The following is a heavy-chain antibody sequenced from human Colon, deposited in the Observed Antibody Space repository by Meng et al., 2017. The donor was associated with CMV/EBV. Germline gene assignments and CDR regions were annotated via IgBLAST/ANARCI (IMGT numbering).Heavy chain of an antibody. D-gene: IGHD4-17*01. CDR3: AQPGGYGDYGMDV. CDR1: GFTFSTSA. V-gene: IGHV3-30-3*01. Sequence: GESLKISCAASGFTFSTSAMHWGRQAPGKGLEWVALMSFDGLHIFYADSVKGRFTISRDNSQNTLYLQMNSLRPEDTAVYYCAQPGGYGDYGMDVWGQGTTVTVSS. J-gene: IGHJ6*02. CDR2: MSFDGLHI.